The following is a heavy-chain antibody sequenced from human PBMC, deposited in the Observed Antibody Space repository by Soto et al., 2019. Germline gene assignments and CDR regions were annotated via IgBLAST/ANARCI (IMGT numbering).Heavy chain of an antibody. D-gene: IGHD2-21*02. J-gene: IGHJ3*02. CDR2: INPAGGST. Sequence: ASVKVSCKXSGYTFTSYYMHWVRQAPGQGLEWMGIINPAGGSTNYAQKFQGRVTMTRDTSTSTVYMQLSSLRSEDTAVYYCARDIAYCGGDCYSAPHAFDIWGQGTMVTVSS. CDR1: GYTFTSYY. V-gene: IGHV1-46*01. CDR3: ARDIAYCGGDCYSAPHAFDI.